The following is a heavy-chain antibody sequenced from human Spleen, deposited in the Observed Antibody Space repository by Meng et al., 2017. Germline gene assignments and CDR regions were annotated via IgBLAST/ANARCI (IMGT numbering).Heavy chain of an antibody. V-gene: IGHV1-69*06. CDR3: AREVGATDH. CDR1: GGSFSSYA. J-gene: IGHJ4*02. CDR2: IIPMLGTA. D-gene: IGHD1-26*01. Sequence: QVQLVQPGAEVKKPGSSVKVSCKASGGSFSSYAFSWVRQAPGQGLEWMGGIIPMLGTANYAQKFQGRVTMTRDTSTSTVYMELSSLRSEDTAIYYCAREVGATDHWGQGTLVTVSS.